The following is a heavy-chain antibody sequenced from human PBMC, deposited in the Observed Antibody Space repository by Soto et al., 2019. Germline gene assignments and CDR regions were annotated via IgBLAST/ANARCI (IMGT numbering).Heavy chain of an antibody. CDR3: SQRSAYGGFCVDY. J-gene: IGHJ4*02. D-gene: IGHD5-12*01. CDR2: ISYDGSNK. CDR1: GFTFSSYG. V-gene: IGHV3-30*03. Sequence: VQLVESGGGVVQPGRSLRLSCAASGFTFSSYGMHWVRQAPGKGLEWVAVISYDGSNKYYADSVKGRFTIPRDNSKNTLYLQINSLRAEYTAVYYCSQRSAYGGFCVDYWGQGTLVTVSS.